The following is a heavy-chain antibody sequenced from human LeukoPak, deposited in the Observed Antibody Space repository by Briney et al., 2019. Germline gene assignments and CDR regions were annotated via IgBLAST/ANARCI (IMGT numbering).Heavy chain of an antibody. Sequence: GRSLRLSCAASGFTFSSYAMHWVRQAPGKGLEWVAVISYDGSNKYYADSVKGRFTISRGNSKNTLYLQMSSLRAEDTAVYYCASNRYYDFWSGLSDYYYGMDVWGQGTTVTVSS. J-gene: IGHJ6*02. CDR2: ISYDGSNK. CDR3: ASNRYYDFWSGLSDYYYGMDV. D-gene: IGHD3-3*01. V-gene: IGHV3-30-3*01. CDR1: GFTFSSYA.